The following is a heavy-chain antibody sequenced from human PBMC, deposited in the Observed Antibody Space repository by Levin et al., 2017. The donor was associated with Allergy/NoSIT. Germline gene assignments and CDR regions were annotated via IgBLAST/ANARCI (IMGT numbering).Heavy chain of an antibody. J-gene: IGHJ4*02. CDR1: GYTLTELS. V-gene: IGHV1-24*01. CDR3: AAIWSGYYSPHDY. D-gene: IGHD3-3*01. CDR2: FDPEDGET. Sequence: GESLKISCKVSGYTLTELSMHWVRQAPGKGLEWMGGFDPEDGETIYAQKFQGRVTMTEDTSTDTAYMELSSLRSEDTAVYYCAAIWSGYYSPHDYWGQGTLVTVSS.